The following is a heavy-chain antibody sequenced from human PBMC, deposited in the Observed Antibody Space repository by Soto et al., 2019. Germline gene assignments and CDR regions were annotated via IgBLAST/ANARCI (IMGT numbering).Heavy chain of an antibody. CDR3: ARDAYNPDSSSRGGYYYCDMDV. Sequence: QVQLQESGPGLVKPSQTLSLTCTVSGGSISSGANYWSWIRQHPGKGLEWIGDIYYTGTTYYSPSLTSRLTVSLDTSKNQFSLKLTSVTAADTAVYYCARDAYNPDSSSRGGYYYCDMDVWGQGTTVTVSS. D-gene: IGHD6-6*01. CDR1: GGSISSGANY. CDR2: IYYTGTT. V-gene: IGHV4-31*03. J-gene: IGHJ6*02.